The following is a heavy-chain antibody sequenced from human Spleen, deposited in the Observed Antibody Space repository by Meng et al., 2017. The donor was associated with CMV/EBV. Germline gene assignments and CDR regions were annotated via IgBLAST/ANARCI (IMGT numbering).Heavy chain of an antibody. CDR1: GFTFSSYE. CDR2: ISSSGSTI. V-gene: IGHV3-48*03. D-gene: IGHD5-12*01. CDR3: ARGPHWSVATMGTEYFQH. Sequence: GESLKISCAASGFTFSSYEMNWVRQAPGKGLEWVSYISSSGSTIYYADSVKGRFTISRDNAKNSLYLQMNSLRAEDTAVYYCARGPHWSVATMGTEYFQHWGQGTLVTVSS. J-gene: IGHJ1*01.